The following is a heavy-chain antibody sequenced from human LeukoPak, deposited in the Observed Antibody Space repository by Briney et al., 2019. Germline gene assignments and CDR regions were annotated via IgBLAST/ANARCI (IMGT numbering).Heavy chain of an antibody. CDR1: GFTFSSYW. CDR3: ARSAAAGFSYYSYYLDG. V-gene: IGHV3-74*01. Sequence: GGSLRLSCAASGFTFSSYWIHWVRHAPGKGLVWVSRINSDGSSTTYADSVKGRFTISRDNAKNTLYLQMNSLRAEDTAVYYCARSAAAGFSYYSYYLDGWGKGTTVTICS. D-gene: IGHD6-13*01. J-gene: IGHJ6*03. CDR2: INSDGSST.